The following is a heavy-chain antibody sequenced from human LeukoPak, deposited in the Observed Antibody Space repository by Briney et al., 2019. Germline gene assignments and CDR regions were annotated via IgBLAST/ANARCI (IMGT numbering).Heavy chain of an antibody. CDR1: GGSISTYY. CDR2: IYYSGST. Sequence: SETLSLTCTVSGGSISTYYWSWIRQPPGKGLEWIGYIYYSGSTNYYPSLKSRVTISVDTSKNQFSLKLSSVTAADTAVYYCARSSDLLYNWFDPWGQGTLVTVPS. J-gene: IGHJ5*02. V-gene: IGHV4-59*08. CDR3: ARSSDLLYNWFDP.